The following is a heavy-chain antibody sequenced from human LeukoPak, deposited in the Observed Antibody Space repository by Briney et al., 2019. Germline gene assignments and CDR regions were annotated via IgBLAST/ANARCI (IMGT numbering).Heavy chain of an antibody. CDR1: GGSISSGGYY. CDR3: ARAGNWNDFWY. Sequence: PSQTLSLTRTVSGGSISSGGYYWSWIRQHPGTGLEWIGYIYYSGSTYYNPSLKSRVTISVDTSKNQFSLKLSSVTAADTAVYYCARAGNWNDFWYWGQGTLVTVSS. J-gene: IGHJ4*02. CDR2: IYYSGST. D-gene: IGHD1-20*01. V-gene: IGHV4-31*03.